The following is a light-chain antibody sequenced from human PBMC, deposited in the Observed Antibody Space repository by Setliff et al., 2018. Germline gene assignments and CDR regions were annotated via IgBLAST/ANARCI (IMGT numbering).Light chain of an antibody. CDR2: EVT. Sequence: QSALTQPAYVSGSPGQSITISCTGTSSDVGGYNYVSWYQQSPGKAPKLMIYEVTYRPTGVSLRFSGSKSGSTASLTISGLQAEDEADYFCSSYAGSNGYVFGTGTKVTVL. CDR3: SSYAGSNGYV. CDR1: SSDVGGYNY. V-gene: IGLV2-14*01. J-gene: IGLJ1*01.